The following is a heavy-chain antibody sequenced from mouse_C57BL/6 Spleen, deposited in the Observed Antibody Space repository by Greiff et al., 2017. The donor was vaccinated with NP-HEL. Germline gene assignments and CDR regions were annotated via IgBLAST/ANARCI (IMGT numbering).Heavy chain of an antibody. CDR2: INPNNGGT. V-gene: IGHV1-26*01. D-gene: IGHD1-1*01. Sequence: EVQVQQSGPELVKPGASVKISCKASGYTFTDYYMNWVKQSHGKSLEWIGDINPNNGGTSYNQKFKGKATLTVDKSSSTAYMELRSLTSEDSAVYYCASPLYYGSSYAAMDYWGQGTSVTVSS. CDR3: ASPLYYGSSYAAMDY. CDR1: GYTFTDYY. J-gene: IGHJ4*01.